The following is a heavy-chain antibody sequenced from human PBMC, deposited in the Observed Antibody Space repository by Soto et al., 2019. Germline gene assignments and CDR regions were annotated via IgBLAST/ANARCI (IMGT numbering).Heavy chain of an antibody. J-gene: IGHJ6*02. Sequence: PGGSLRLSCAASGFPFSSYGMHLVRQSPGKGLEWVAFIWYDGSNKYYADSVKGRFTISRDNSKNTLYLQMNSLRAEDTAVYYCARAIAVAGIYYYYGMDVWGQGTTVTVSS. V-gene: IGHV3-33*01. CDR3: ARAIAVAGIYYYYGMDV. D-gene: IGHD6-19*01. CDR1: GFPFSSYG. CDR2: IWYDGSNK.